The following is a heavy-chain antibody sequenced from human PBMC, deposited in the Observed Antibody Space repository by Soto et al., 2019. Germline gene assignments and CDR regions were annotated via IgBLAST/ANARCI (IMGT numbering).Heavy chain of an antibody. D-gene: IGHD2-2*01. CDR1: GGSFSGYY. CDR3: ARARIVVVPAARYNWFDP. CDR2: INHSGST. Sequence: QVQLQQWGAGLLKPSETLSLTCAVYGGSFSGYYWSWIRQPPGKGLEWIGEINHSGSTNYNPSLTSRVTLSVDTSKNQFSLKLSSVPAADTAVYYCARARIVVVPAARYNWFDPWGQGTLVTVSS. V-gene: IGHV4-34*01. J-gene: IGHJ5*02.